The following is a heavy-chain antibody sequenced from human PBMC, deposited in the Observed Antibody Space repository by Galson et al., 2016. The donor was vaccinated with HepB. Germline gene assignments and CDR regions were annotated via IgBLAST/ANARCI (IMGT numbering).Heavy chain of an antibody. CDR1: GFTFDDYA. Sequence: SLRLSCAASGFTFDDYAMHWVRQAPGKGLEWVSGISWNSGSIDYADSVKGRFTISRDNVENSLYLQMNSLRAEDTALYYCAKEDRSGFRWGQGTLVTVSS. CDR3: AKEDRSGFR. D-gene: IGHD6-19*01. V-gene: IGHV3-9*01. CDR2: ISWNSGSI. J-gene: IGHJ4*02.